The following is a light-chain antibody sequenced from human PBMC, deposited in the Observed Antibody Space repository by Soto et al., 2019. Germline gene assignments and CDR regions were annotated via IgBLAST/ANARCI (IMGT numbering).Light chain of an antibody. Sequence: QSALSQPRSMSESPGQSVTISCSGTSRDVGAYNYVSWYQHHPGKAPKLMIYDVTRRPSGVPDRFSGSKSGTSASLAISGLQSEDEADYFCEAWDDSLNGVIFGGGTKLTVL. CDR2: DVT. CDR1: SRDVGAYNY. V-gene: IGLV2-11*01. CDR3: EAWDDSLNGVI. J-gene: IGLJ2*01.